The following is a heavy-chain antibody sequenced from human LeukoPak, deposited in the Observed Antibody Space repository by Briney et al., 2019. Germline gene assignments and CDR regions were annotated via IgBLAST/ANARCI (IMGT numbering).Heavy chain of an antibody. D-gene: IGHD3-3*01. V-gene: IGHV4-34*12. CDR1: GESFSGYY. CDR3: ARDLVGWFDP. J-gene: IGHJ5*02. CDR2: IIDTGST. Sequence: SETLSLTCVVYGESFSGYYWTWIRQPPGKGLEWIGEIIDTGSTKYNSSLKSRVTISVDTSKNEFSLNLTSVTAADTAVYYCARDLVGWFDPWGQGTLVTVSS.